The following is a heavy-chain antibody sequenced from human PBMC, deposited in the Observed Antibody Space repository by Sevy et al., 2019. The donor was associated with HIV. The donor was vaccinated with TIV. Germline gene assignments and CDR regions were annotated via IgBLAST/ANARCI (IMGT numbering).Heavy chain of an antibody. V-gene: IGHV3-43D*03. CDR2: ISWDGGST. CDR3: AKDIGGYRKYYYYYGMDV. J-gene: IGHJ6*02. Sequence: GGSLRLSCAASGFTFDDYAMHWVRQAPGKGLEWVSLISWDGGSTYYADSVKGRFTISRDNSKNSLYLQMNSLRAEDTALYYCAKDIGGYRKYYYYYGMDVWGQGTTVTVSS. CDR1: GFTFDDYA. D-gene: IGHD1-1*01.